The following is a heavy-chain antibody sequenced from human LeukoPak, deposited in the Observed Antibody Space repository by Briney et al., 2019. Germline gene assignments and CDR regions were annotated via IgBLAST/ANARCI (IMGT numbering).Heavy chain of an antibody. D-gene: IGHD3-22*01. CDR1: GGSISSYY. Sequence: SETLSLTCTVSGGSISSYYWSWIRQPPGKGLEWIGYIYYSGSTNYSPSLKSRVTISVDTSKNQFSLKLSSVTAADTAVYYCARADYYDSSGYYYGPPGDDAFDIWGQGTMVTVSS. CDR2: IYYSGST. J-gene: IGHJ3*02. V-gene: IGHV4-59*01. CDR3: ARADYYDSSGYYYGPPGDDAFDI.